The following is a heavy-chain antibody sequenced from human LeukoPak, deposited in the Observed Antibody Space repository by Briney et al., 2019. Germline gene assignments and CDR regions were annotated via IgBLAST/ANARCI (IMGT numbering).Heavy chain of an antibody. CDR3: TTDTGSTKYYFHY. D-gene: IGHD6-13*01. J-gene: IGHJ4*02. V-gene: IGHV3-15*01. Sequence: EAGGSLRLSCAASGFTFTNAWMSWVRQAPGKGLEWVGRIKSKADGGTTDYATPVKGRFTISRDESKNTLFLQMNSLKTEDTAVYHCTTDTGSTKYYFHYWGQGTLVTVSS. CDR1: GFTFTNAW. CDR2: IKSKADGGTT.